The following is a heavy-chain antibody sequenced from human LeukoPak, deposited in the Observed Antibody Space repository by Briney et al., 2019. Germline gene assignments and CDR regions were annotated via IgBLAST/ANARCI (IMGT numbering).Heavy chain of an antibody. CDR2: IRYDGSNK. CDR3: AKPPSSSSPYYYYYYMDV. CDR1: GFTFSSYG. D-gene: IGHD6-6*01. V-gene: IGHV3-30*02. Sequence: GGSLRLSCAASGFTFSSYGMHWVRQAPGKGLEWVAFIRYDGSNKYYADSVKGRFTISRDNSRNTLYLQMNSLRAEDTAVYYCAKPPSSSSPYYYYYYMDVWGKGTTVTVSS. J-gene: IGHJ6*03.